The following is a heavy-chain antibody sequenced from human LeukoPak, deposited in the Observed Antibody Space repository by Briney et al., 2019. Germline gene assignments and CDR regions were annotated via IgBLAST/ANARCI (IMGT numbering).Heavy chain of an antibody. V-gene: IGHV3-53*01. CDR2: IYAGGNT. CDR3: ARDQYSCSGGSCYSY. D-gene: IGHD2-15*01. CDR1: GFTVSSNY. Sequence: GGSLRLSCAASGFTVSSNYMSWVRQAPAKGLEWVSVIYAGGNTYNADSVKGRFTISRDNSKNTLYLQMNSLRAEDTAVYYCARDQYSCSGGSCYSYWGQGTLVTVSS. J-gene: IGHJ4*02.